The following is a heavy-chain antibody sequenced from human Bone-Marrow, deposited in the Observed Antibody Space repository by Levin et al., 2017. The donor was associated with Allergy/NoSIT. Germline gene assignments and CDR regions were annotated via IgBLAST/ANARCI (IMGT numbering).Heavy chain of an antibody. CDR1: GFTFSSYW. J-gene: IGHJ4*02. CDR2: IKQDGSEK. V-gene: IGHV3-7*03. CDR3: ARDREEPGEEGYYFDY. Sequence: GGSLRLSCAASGFTFSSYWMSWVRQAPGKGLEWVANIKQDGSEKYYVDSVKGRFTISRDNAKNSLYLQMNSLRAEDTAVYYCARDREEPGEEGYYFDYWGQGTLVTVSS. D-gene: IGHD7-27*01.